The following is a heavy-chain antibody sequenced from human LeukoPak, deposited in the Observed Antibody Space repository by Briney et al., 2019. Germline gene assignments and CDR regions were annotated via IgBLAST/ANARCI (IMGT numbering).Heavy chain of an antibody. CDR2: ISYSGTT. V-gene: IGHV4-59*12. Sequence: SETLSLTCTISDGSISNYYWIWIRQPPGKGLEWVGYISYSGTTKCNPSLKSRVTISLDTAENQFSLELSSVTAADTAVYYCARRGSGSYSPLDSWGQGTLVTVSS. J-gene: IGHJ4*02. D-gene: IGHD3-10*01. CDR1: DGSISNYY. CDR3: ARRGSGSYSPLDS.